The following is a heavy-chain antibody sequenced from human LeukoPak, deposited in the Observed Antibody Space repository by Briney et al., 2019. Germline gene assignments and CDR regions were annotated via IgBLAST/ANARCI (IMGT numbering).Heavy chain of an antibody. V-gene: IGHV4-34*01. CDR3: ARGEKRITIFGVVINPHPQFDY. CDR2: INPNGST. Sequence: SETLSLTCAVYGGSFSGYYWSWIRQPPGKGLEWIGEINPNGSTNYNPSLKSRVTISVDTSKNQFSLKLSSVTAADTAVYYCARGEKRITIFGVVINPHPQFDYWGQGTLVTVSS. D-gene: IGHD3-3*01. J-gene: IGHJ4*02. CDR1: GGSFSGYY.